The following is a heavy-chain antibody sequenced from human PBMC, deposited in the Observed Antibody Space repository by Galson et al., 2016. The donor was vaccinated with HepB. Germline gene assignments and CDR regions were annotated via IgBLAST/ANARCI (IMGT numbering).Heavy chain of an antibody. J-gene: IGHJ6*02. CDR2: TYYRSKWYN. V-gene: IGHV6-1*01. D-gene: IGHD6-13*01. CDR3: ARDRIAAHSTYYYYGMDV. Sequence: CAISWDSVSSNSAGWNWIRQSPSRGLESLGRTYYRSKWYNDYAISVKGRITIIPDTSKNQFSLQLNSVTPEDTAVYYCARDRIAAHSTYYYYGMDVWGQGATVTVSS. CDR1: WDSVSSNSAG.